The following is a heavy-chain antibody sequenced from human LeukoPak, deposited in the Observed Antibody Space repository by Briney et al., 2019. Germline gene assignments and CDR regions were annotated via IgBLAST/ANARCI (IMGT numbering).Heavy chain of an antibody. CDR2: ISATNGNT. CDR1: GFTFSIYA. CDR3: AKVRRGDYFAFDI. V-gene: IGHV3-23*01. D-gene: IGHD4-17*01. Sequence: PGGSLRLSCAASGFTFSIYAMIWVRQAPGKGLEWVSAISATNGNTYYADSVKGRFTISRDNSKFMLYLQMNSLRAEDTAVYYCAKVRRGDYFAFDIWGQGTMVTVSS. J-gene: IGHJ3*02.